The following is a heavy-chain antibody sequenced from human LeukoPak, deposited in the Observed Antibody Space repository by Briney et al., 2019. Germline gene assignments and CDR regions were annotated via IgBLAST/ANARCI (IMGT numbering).Heavy chain of an antibody. D-gene: IGHD2/OR15-2a*01. CDR1: SITFSSYA. CDR2: ISGSGGST. J-gene: IGHJ3*02. Sequence: GGSLRLSCAASSITFSSYAMTWVRQAPGKGLEWVSAISGSGGSTSYADSVKGRCTISRDNSKNTLFLQMNSLRAEDTAVYYCAKVGGRGKYFDAFDIWGQGTMLTVSS. V-gene: IGHV3-23*01. CDR3: AKVGGRGKYFDAFDI.